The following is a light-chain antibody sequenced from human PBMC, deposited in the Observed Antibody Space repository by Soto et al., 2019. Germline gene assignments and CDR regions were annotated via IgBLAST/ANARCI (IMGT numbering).Light chain of an antibody. Sequence: ENVLTQSPDTLSLSQGERATLSFRASQSFSGHLAWYQQKPGQAPRLLIYDASKRATGIPARFSGSGFGTDYTLTISSLEPEDFAVYYCQQRSKWRTFGQGTNVDI. V-gene: IGKV3-11*01. CDR3: QQRSKWRT. J-gene: IGKJ1*01. CDR2: DAS. CDR1: QSFSGH.